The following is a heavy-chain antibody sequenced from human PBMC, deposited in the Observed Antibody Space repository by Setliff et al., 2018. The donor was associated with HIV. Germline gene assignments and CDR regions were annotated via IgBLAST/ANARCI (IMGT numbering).Heavy chain of an antibody. D-gene: IGHD3-10*01. V-gene: IGHV1-69*04. J-gene: IGHJ3*02. CDR1: GDIFNNNA. CDR2: IIPIFGMA. Sequence: EASVKVSCKASGDIFNNNAINWVRQAPGQGLEWMGRIIPIFGMANYARKFQGRVTITADKSTSTAYLELSSLTYDDTAIYYCARAEFLGPESDFDIWGQGTMVTVS. CDR3: ARAEFLGPESDFDI.